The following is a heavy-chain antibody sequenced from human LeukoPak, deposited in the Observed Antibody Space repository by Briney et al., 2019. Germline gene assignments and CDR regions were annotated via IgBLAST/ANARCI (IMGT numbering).Heavy chain of an antibody. Sequence: GSLRLSCAASGFPFSSHSMNWVRQAPGKGLEWVANIKQDGSDTYSVDSVKGRFTISRDNAKNSLYLEMNSLRVEDTAVYYCATSGSSGYGIDYWGQGTLVAVSS. D-gene: IGHD5-12*01. V-gene: IGHV3-7*03. CDR2: IKQDGSDT. CDR1: GFPFSSHS. CDR3: ATSGSSGYGIDY. J-gene: IGHJ4*02.